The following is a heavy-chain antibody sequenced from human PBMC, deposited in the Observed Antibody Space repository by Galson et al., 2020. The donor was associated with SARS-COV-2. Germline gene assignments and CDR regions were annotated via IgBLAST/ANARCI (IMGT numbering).Heavy chain of an antibody. CDR1: GFTFTSSA. D-gene: IGHD2-2*01. Sequence: SVKVSCKASGFTFTSSAVQWVRQARGQRLEWTGWIVVGSGNTNYAQKFQERVTITRDMSTSTAYMELSSLRSADTAVYYCAAPYCSSTSCYDAFDIWGQGTMVTVSS. CDR3: AAPYCSSTSCYDAFDI. V-gene: IGHV1-58*01. J-gene: IGHJ3*02. CDR2: IVVGSGNT.